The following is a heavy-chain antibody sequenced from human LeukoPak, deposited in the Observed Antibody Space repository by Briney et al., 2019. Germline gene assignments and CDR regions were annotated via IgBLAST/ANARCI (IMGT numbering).Heavy chain of an antibody. Sequence: GGSLRPSCAASGFTFSNSWMSWVRQAPGKGLEWVGRIKSKTDGGTTDYAAPVKGRFTISRDDSKNTLYLQMNSLKTEDTAVYYCTPWGAYEYYFDYWGQGTLVTVSS. V-gene: IGHV3-15*01. CDR3: TPWGAYEYYFDY. CDR1: GFTFSNSW. J-gene: IGHJ4*02. CDR2: IKSKTDGGTT. D-gene: IGHD5-12*01.